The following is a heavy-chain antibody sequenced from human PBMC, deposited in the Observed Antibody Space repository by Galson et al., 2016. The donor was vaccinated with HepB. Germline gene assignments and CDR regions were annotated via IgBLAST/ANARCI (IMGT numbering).Heavy chain of an antibody. CDR3: ARDTWGREVTGGLFYY. Sequence: QSGAEVKKPGASVKVSCKPSGYTFTNYGISWVRQAPGQGLEWMGWISAYNGDTNYAQKFQGRVTMTTDTSTSTAYMELRSLRSDDTAVFYCARDTWGREVTGGLFYYWGQGTLVTVSS. CDR1: GYTFTNYG. V-gene: IGHV1-18*01. J-gene: IGHJ4*02. CDR2: ISAYNGDT. D-gene: IGHD2-8*02.